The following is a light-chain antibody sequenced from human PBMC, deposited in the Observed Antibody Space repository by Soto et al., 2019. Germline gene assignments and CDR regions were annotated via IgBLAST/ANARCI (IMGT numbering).Light chain of an antibody. V-gene: IGKV1-39*01. CDR2: AAS. J-gene: IGKJ4*01. Sequence: DIQMTQSPSSLSASVGDRVTITCRGSQSISSYLNWYQQKPGKAPKLLIYAASSLQSGVPSRFSGSGSGTDFTLTISSLQPEDFATYYCQQSYSALTFGGGTKVEIK. CDR3: QQSYSALT. CDR1: QSISSY.